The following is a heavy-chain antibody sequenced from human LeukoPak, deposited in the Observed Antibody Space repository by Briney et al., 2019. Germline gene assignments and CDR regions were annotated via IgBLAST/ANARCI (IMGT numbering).Heavy chain of an antibody. CDR2: IYYSGST. D-gene: IGHD3-10*01. CDR1: GGSISSYY. Sequence: PSETLSLTCTVSGGSISSYYWSWIRQPPGKGLEWIGYIYYSGSTNYNPSLKSRVTISVDMSKNQFSLKLSSVTAADTAVYYCARHYGSGSNYNWFDPWGQGTLVTVSS. CDR3: ARHYGSGSNYNWFDP. V-gene: IGHV4-59*08. J-gene: IGHJ5*02.